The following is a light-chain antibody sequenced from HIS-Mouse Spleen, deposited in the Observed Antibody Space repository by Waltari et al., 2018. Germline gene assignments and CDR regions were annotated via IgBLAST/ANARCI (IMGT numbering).Light chain of an antibody. CDR2: DVS. CDR1: SRDVGGYNY. Sequence: QSALTQPASVSGSPGQPTTISCTGTSRDVGGYNYVSWYQHHPGKAPKLMIYDVSNRPSGVSNRFSGSKSGNTASLTISGLQAEDEADYYCSSYTSSSTEVFGGGTKLTVL. J-gene: IGLJ2*01. CDR3: SSYTSSSTEV. V-gene: IGLV2-14*03.